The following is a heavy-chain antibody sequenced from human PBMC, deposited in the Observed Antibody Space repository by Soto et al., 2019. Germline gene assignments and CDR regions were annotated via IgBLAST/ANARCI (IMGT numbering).Heavy chain of an antibody. D-gene: IGHD6-13*01. CDR2: IIPIFGTA. CDR1: GGTFSSYA. V-gene: IGHV1-69*13. J-gene: IGHJ4*02. Sequence: SVKVSCKASGGTFSSYAISWVRQAPGQGLEWMGGIIPIFGTANYAQKFQGRVTITADESTSTAYMELSSLRSEDTAVYYCARCGIAAAAPGYFDYWGQGTLVTVSS. CDR3: ARCGIAAAAPGYFDY.